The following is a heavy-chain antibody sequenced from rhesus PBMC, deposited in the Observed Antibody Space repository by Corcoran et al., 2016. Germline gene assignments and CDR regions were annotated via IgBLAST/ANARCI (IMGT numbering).Heavy chain of an antibody. CDR2: INGNNCST. CDR1: GASISSYW. J-gene: IGHJ4*01. Sequence: QVQLQESGPGLVKPSETLSLTCAVSGASISSYWWSWIRQPPGKGLEWIGEINGNNCSTYSPPALKSGVTISKDAAKNHFSLKLGSGTAADPAVYYCAREYCSGGVCYAEYWGQGVLVTVSS. V-gene: IGHV4-80*01. D-gene: IGHD2-8*01. CDR3: AREYCSGGVCYAEY.